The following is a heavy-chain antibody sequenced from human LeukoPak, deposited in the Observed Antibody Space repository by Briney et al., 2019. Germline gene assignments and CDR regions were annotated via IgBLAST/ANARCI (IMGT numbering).Heavy chain of an antibody. CDR1: GGSISSSSYY. CDR2: IYYSGST. J-gene: IGHJ4*02. Sequence: PSETLSLTCTVSGGSISSSSYYWGWIRQLSGKGLEWIGSIYYSGSTYYNPSLKSRVTISVDTSKNQFSLKLSSVTAADTAVYYCARRDFWSGYFDYWGQGTLVTVSS. V-gene: IGHV4-39*01. D-gene: IGHD3-3*01. CDR3: ARRDFWSGYFDY.